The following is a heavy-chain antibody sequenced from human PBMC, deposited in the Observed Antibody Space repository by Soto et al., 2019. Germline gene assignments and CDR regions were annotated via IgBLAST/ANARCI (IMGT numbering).Heavy chain of an antibody. V-gene: IGHV3-72*01. CDR1: GFTFSDRY. CDR2: GRNKANSYTT. CDR3: TRGGTSQNSYYWHMDV. J-gene: IGHJ6*03. Sequence: EVQLVQSGGGLVQPGGSLRLSCAASGFTFSDRYMDWVRQAPGKGLEWVGRGRNKANSYTTEYAASVKGRFTVSRDDSKNLLFLQLNSLNTEDTAVYYCTRGGTSQNSYYWHMDVWGHGTTVTVSS. D-gene: IGHD2-15*01.